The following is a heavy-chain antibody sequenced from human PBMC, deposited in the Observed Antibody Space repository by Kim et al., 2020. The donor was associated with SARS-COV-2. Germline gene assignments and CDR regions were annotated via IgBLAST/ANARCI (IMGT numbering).Heavy chain of an antibody. CDR3: AREDCSSTGCRRVWFDP. J-gene: IGHJ5*02. V-gene: IGHV4-59*01. D-gene: IGHD2-2*01. Sequence: LESRVTVSVDTSKNQFSLKLSSVSAADAAVYYCAREDCSSTGCRRVWFDPWGQGTLVTVSS.